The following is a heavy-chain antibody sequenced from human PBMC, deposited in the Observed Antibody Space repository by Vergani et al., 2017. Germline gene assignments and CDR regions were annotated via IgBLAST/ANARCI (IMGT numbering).Heavy chain of an antibody. CDR2: ISYDGSNK. Sequence: QVQLVESGGGVVQPGRSLRLSCAASGFTFSSYGMHWVRQAPGKGLEWVAVISYDGSNKYYADSVKGRFTISRDNSKNTLYLQMNSLRAEDTAVYYWAKDASPRSGYYEPHLMGVEDYWGQGTLVTVSS. D-gene: IGHD3-22*01. CDR1: GFTFSSYG. J-gene: IGHJ4*02. V-gene: IGHV3-30*18. CDR3: AKDASPRSGYYEPHLMGVEDY.